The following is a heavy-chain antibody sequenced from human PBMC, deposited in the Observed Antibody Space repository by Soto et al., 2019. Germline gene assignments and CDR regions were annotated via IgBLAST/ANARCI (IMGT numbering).Heavy chain of an antibody. D-gene: IGHD5-18*01. CDR3: AYTAMVLDAFDI. CDR1: GYTFTSYA. V-gene: IGHV1-3*01. J-gene: IGHJ3*02. CDR2: INAGSGNT. Sequence: ASLKVSCKASGYTFTSYAMHWVRQAPGQRLEWMGWINAGSGNTKYSQKFQGRVTITRDTSASTAYMELSSLRSEDTAVYYCAYTAMVLDAFDIWGQGTMVTVSS.